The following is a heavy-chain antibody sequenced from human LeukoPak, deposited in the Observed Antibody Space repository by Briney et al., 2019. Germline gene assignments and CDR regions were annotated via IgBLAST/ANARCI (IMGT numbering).Heavy chain of an antibody. CDR2: INIDGSNT. CDR3: ATSRTFDY. V-gene: IGHV3-74*01. Sequence: GGSLRLSCAASGFTLSSYWMRWVRQAPEKGLVWVSHINIDGSNTRYADSVKGRFTISRDNAENTLYLQMNSLRVDDTAVYYCATSRTFDYWGQGTLVTVSS. J-gene: IGHJ4*02. CDR1: GFTLSSYW.